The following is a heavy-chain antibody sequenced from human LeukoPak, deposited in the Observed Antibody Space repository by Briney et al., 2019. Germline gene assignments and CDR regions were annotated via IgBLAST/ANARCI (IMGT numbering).Heavy chain of an antibody. D-gene: IGHD5-18*01. V-gene: IGHV3-21*01. CDR1: EFTFSTYS. J-gene: IGHJ4*02. CDR2: ITSRSSYI. CDR3: ARGESSYGYYYFDF. Sequence: GGSLRLSCAASEFTFSTYSINWGRQAPGEGQEWVSSITSRSSYIYYTPSLKGRFTSSKDNANNSHYLHMTILRAEDTPVYYCARGESSYGYYYFDFWGQGTLVTVSS.